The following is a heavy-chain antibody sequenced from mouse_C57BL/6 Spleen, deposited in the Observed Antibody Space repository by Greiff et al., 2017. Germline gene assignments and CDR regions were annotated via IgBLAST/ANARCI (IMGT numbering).Heavy chain of an antibody. CDR1: GFTFSSYA. J-gene: IGHJ4*01. D-gene: IGHD2-4*01. CDR3: ARGIYYDYDRISYAMDY. CDR2: ISDGGSYT. V-gene: IGHV5-4*03. Sequence: EVMLVESGGGLVKPGGSLKLSCAASGFTFSSYAMSWVRQTPGKRLEWVATISDGGSYTYYPDNVKGRFTISRDNAKNNLYLQMSHLKSEDTAMYYCARGIYYDYDRISYAMDYWGQGTSVTVSS.